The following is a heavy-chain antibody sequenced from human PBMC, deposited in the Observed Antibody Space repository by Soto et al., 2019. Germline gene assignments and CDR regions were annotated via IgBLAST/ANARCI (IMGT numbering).Heavy chain of an antibody. Sequence: ASVKVSCKASGCTFSSYAISWVRQAPGQGLEWMGGIIPIFGTANYAQKFQGRVTITADESTSTAYMELSSLRSEDTAVYYCARVSGKYYYDSSGYYLTTGFDYWGQGTLVTVS. D-gene: IGHD3-22*01. J-gene: IGHJ4*02. CDR1: GCTFSSYA. V-gene: IGHV1-69*13. CDR3: ARVSGKYYYDSSGYYLTTGFDY. CDR2: IIPIFGTA.